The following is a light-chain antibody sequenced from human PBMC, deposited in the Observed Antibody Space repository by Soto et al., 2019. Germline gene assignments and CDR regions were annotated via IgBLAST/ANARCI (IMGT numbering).Light chain of an antibody. J-gene: IGLJ1*01. CDR3: NSYSFSKNFLV. CDR1: SSDVGGYDY. Sequence: QSALTQPPSASGSPGQSVTISCTGTSSDVGGYDYVSWYQQHPGKAPELIIYEVNKRPSGVPDRFSGSKSGNTASLTVSGLQAEDEADYYCNSYSFSKNFLVFGTGTKVTVL. V-gene: IGLV2-8*01. CDR2: EVN.